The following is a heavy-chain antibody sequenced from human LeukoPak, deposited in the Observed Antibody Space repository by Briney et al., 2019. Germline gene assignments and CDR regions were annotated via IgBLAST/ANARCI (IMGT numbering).Heavy chain of an antibody. J-gene: IGHJ6*03. CDR2: INTNTGNP. Sequence: ASVKVSCKASGYTFTNYAIKWVRQAPGQGLAWMGWINTNTGNPTYAQGFTGRFVFSLDTSVSTAYLQISSLKAEDSAVYYCARGDAFYDFWNGHNYYYYMDAWGKGTTVTVSS. D-gene: IGHD3-3*01. CDR3: ARGDAFYDFWNGHNYYYYMDA. CDR1: GYTFTNYA. V-gene: IGHV7-4-1*02.